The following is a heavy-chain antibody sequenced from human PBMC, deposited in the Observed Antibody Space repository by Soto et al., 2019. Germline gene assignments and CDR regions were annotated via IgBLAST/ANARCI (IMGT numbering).Heavy chain of an antibody. CDR2: IYYSGST. V-gene: IGHV4-30-4*01. D-gene: IGHD3-10*01. J-gene: IGHJ4*02. CDR1: GSSISSGDYY. Sequence: TLSLTCTVSGSSISSGDYYWSWIRQPPGKGLECIGYIYYSGSTYYNPSLKSRVTISVDTSKNQFSLKLSSVTAADTAVYYCASRKSSPYFDYWGQGTLVTVSS. CDR3: ASRKSSPYFDY.